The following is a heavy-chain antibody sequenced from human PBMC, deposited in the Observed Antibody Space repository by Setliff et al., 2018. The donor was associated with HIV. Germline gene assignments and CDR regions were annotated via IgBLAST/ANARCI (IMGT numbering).Heavy chain of an antibody. J-gene: IGHJ4*02. CDR2: IYTSGTT. D-gene: IGHD2-8*02. V-gene: IGHV4-4*09. Sequence: PSETLSLTCFASGVSISDHYWGWIRQPPGKGLEWIGYIYTSGTTEYNPSLDSRVTISVDTSRDQFSLNLRSVAAADTALYFCARLIHTGLLYFDYWGLGTLVTVSS. CDR3: ARLIHTGLLYFDY. CDR1: GVSISDHY.